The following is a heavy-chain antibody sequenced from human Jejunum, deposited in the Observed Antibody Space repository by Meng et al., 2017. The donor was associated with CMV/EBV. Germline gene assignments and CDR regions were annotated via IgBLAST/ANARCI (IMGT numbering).Heavy chain of an antibody. D-gene: IGHD6-19*01. CDR1: GFSISNYW. V-gene: IGHV3-74*03. J-gene: IGHJ4*02. Sequence: QVLASGGGLGQPGGSLRLSCAASGFSISNYWMHWVRQAPGKGLMCVSRIDLNGRDNTYADSVRGRFTISRDNAKNTLYLQMNNLRADDTGVYYCVRGTSAWYGVDYWGQGTLVTVSS. CDR3: VRGTSAWYGVDY. CDR2: IDLNGRDN.